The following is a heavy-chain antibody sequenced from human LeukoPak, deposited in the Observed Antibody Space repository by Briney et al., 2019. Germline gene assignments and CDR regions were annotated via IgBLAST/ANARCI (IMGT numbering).Heavy chain of an antibody. CDR1: GGSFSGYY. CDR2: INHSGST. D-gene: IGHD3-22*01. Sequence: SETLSLTCAVYGGSFSGYYWSWIRQPPGKGLEWTGEINHSGSTNYNPSLKSRVTISVDTSKNQFSLKLSSVTAADTAVYYCARIRIVVARYYYYYYGMDVWGQGTTVTVSS. J-gene: IGHJ6*02. CDR3: ARIRIVVARYYYYYYGMDV. V-gene: IGHV4-34*01.